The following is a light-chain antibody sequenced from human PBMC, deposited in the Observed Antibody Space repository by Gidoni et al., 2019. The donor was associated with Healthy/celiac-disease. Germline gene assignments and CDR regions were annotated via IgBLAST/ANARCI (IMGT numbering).Light chain of an antibody. CDR2: GAS. CDR3: QQYNNWPHTYT. Sequence: EIVMTQSQATLSVSPGERATLSCRASQSVSSNLAWYQQKPGQAPRLLIYGASTRATGIPARFSGSGSGTEFTLTISSLQSEDFAVYYCQQYNNWPHTYTFGQGTKLEIK. CDR1: QSVSSN. J-gene: IGKJ2*01. V-gene: IGKV3-15*01.